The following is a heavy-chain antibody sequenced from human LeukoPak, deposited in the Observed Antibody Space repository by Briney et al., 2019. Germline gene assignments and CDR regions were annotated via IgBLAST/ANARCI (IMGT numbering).Heavy chain of an antibody. V-gene: IGHV3-23*01. CDR2: ISGSGGST. D-gene: IGHD4-17*01. J-gene: IGHJ3*02. Sequence: GGSLRLSCAASGFTFSSYAMSWVRQAPGKGLEWVSAISGSGGSTYYADSVKGRFTISRDNSKNTLYLQMNSLRAEDTAVYYCARPDDYGDSHDAFDIWGQGTMVTLSS. CDR3: ARPDDYGDSHDAFDI. CDR1: GFTFSSYA.